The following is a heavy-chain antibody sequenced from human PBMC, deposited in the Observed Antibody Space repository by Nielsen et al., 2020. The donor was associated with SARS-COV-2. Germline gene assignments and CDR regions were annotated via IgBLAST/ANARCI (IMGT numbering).Heavy chain of an antibody. J-gene: IGHJ6*02. V-gene: IGHV1-18*01. CDR3: ARDSLRFLEWLSNYYYGMDV. D-gene: IGHD3-3*01. CDR1: GYTFTSYG. CDR2: IIAYNGNT. Sequence: ASVQVSCKASGYTFTSYGISWVRQAPAQGLEWMGWIIAYNGNTNYAQKLQGRVTMTTDTSTSTAYMELRSLRSDDTAVYYCARDSLRFLEWLSNYYYGMDVWGQGTTVTVSS.